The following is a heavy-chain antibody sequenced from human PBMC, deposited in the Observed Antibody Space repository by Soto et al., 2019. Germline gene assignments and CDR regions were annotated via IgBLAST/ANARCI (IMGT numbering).Heavy chain of an antibody. D-gene: IGHD3-10*01. CDR2: IKSKTAGGTT. J-gene: IGHJ4*02. CDR3: RTYSGEKG. CDR1: GFTFTNAW. V-gene: IGHV3-15*07. Sequence: EVQLVESGGGLVKPGGSLRLSCAASGFTFTNAWMNWVRQAPGKGLEWVGRIKSKTAGGTTDYAAAVEGRFTISRDDSRNTLYLQMNNLKTEDTAVYYCRTYSGEKGWGQGALVTVSS.